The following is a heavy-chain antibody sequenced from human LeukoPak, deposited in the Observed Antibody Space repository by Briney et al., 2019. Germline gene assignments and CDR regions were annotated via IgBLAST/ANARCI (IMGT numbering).Heavy chain of an antibody. J-gene: IGHJ4*02. V-gene: IGHV3-30*18. CDR1: GFTFSSYV. D-gene: IGHD4-17*01. CDR2: ISYDGSNK. CDR3: AKGYGDYLDY. Sequence: GRSLRLSRAASGFTFSSYVMHWVRQAPGKGLEWVAVISYDGSNKYYADSVKGRFTISRDNSKNTLYLQMNSLRAEDTAVYYCAKGYGDYLDYWGQGTLVTVSS.